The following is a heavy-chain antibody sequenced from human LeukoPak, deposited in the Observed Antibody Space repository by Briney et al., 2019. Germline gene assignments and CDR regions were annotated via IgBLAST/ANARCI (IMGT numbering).Heavy chain of an antibody. D-gene: IGHD3-22*01. CDR3: ARDDNNSGYYYA. Sequence: SGGSLRLSCAASGFTVSRNYMSWVRQAPGKGLECVSVIYSGGSTYHADSVKGRFTISRDNSKNTLYLQMNSLRAEDTAVYYCARDDNNSGYYYAWGQGTLVTVSS. CDR1: GFTVSRNY. J-gene: IGHJ4*02. CDR2: IYSGGST. V-gene: IGHV3-53*01.